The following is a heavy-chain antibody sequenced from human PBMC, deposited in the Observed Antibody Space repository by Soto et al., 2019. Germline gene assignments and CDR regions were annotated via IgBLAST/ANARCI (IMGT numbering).Heavy chain of an antibody. CDR3: AKLREDIVVVPAANPIYYYYGMDV. CDR1: GYTLTELS. CDR2: FDPEDGET. J-gene: IGHJ6*02. Sequence: ASVKVSCKVSGYTLTELSRHWVRQAPGKGLEWMGGFDPEDGETIYAQKFKGRVTMTEDTSTDTAYMELSSLRSEATALYYCAKLREDIVVVPAANPIYYYYGMDVWGQGTTVTVSS. V-gene: IGHV1-24*01. D-gene: IGHD2-2*01.